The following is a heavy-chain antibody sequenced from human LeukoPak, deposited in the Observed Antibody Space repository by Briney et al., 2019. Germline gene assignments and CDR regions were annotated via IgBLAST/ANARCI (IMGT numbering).Heavy chain of an antibody. CDR1: GRSISSYY. Sequence: KPSETLSLTCTVSGRSISSYYWSWIRQPPGKGLEWIGYIYYSGSTNYNPSLKSRVTISVDTSKNQFSLKLSSVTAADTAQYYCARIHGDYNDPSGEGTLVTDSP. D-gene: IGHD4-17*01. J-gene: IGHJ5*02. CDR2: IYYSGST. V-gene: IGHV4-59*01. CDR3: ARIHGDYNDP.